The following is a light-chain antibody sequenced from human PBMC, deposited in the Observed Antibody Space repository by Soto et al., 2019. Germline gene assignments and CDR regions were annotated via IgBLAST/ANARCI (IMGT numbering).Light chain of an antibody. Sequence: DIQMTQSPSTLSASVGDRVSITCRASQSISRQLVWYQQKPGKAPNLLIYQASNLETGVPSRFTGRGSGTEFTLTISSLQPDDLATYYCLQYQSYWTFGQGTKVEVK. J-gene: IGKJ1*01. V-gene: IGKV1-5*03. CDR1: QSISRQ. CDR2: QAS. CDR3: LQYQSYWT.